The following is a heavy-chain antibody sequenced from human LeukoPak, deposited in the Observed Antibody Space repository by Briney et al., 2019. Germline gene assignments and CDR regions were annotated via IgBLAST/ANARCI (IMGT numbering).Heavy chain of an antibody. CDR3: ARGRGPGRQRPDYYYYYMDV. CDR2: INHSGST. J-gene: IGHJ6*03. CDR1: GGSFSGYY. V-gene: IGHV4-34*01. D-gene: IGHD3-10*01. Sequence: PSETLSLTCAVDGGSFSGYYWSWIRQPPGNGLELSGEINHSGSTNYNPSLKSRVTISVDTSKNQFSLKLSSVTAADTAVYYCARGRGPGRQRPDYYYYYMDVWGKGTTVTVSS.